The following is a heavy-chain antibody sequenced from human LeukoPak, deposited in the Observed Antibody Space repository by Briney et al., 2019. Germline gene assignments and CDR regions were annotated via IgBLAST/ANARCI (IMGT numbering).Heavy chain of an antibody. CDR3: ARDSTGFGELSFDY. V-gene: IGHV1-2*02. CDR1: GYTFTSYG. Sequence: GASVKVSCKASGYTFTSYGISWVRQAPGQGLEWMGWINPNSGGTNYAQKFQGRVTMTRDTSISTAYMELSRLRSDDTAVYYCARDSTGFGELSFDYWGQGTLVTVSS. J-gene: IGHJ4*02. D-gene: IGHD3-10*01. CDR2: INPNSGGT.